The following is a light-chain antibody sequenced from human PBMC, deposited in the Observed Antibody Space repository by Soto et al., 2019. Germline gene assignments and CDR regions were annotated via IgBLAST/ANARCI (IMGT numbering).Light chain of an antibody. CDR1: QSISSW. CDR2: KAS. Sequence: DIQMTQSPSTLSASVGDRVTITCRASQSISSWLAWYQQKPGKAPKLLIYKASSLESGVPSRFSGSGSETEFTLTISSLQTDDFATYYCQHYNSYSSWTFGQGTKVDIK. V-gene: IGKV1-5*03. J-gene: IGKJ1*01. CDR3: QHYNSYSSWT.